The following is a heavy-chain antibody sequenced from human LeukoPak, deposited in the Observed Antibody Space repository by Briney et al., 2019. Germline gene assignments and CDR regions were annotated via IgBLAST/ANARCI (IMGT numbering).Heavy chain of an antibody. D-gene: IGHD2-2*01. Sequence: GASVKVSCKTSGYTFITYDINWVRQATGQGLEWLGWMNPNSGNTGYAQKFQGRVIMTRNTSISTAYMELSSLRFDDTAVYYCARLGSRGDFWGQGTLVTVSS. CDR2: MNPNSGNT. V-gene: IGHV1-8*01. CDR3: ARLGSRGDF. CDR1: GYTFITYD. J-gene: IGHJ4*02.